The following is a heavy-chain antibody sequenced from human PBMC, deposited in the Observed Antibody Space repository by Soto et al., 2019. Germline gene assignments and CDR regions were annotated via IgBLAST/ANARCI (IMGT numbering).Heavy chain of an antibody. Sequence: QVQLVQSGAEVKKPGASVKVSCKASGYTFTSYGISWVRQAPGQGLEWMGWISAYNGNTNYAQKLRGRVTMTTHTSTSTAYMELRSLRSDDTAVYYCARSTPIVVTVLDFDYWGQGTLVTVSS. CDR1: GYTFTSYG. J-gene: IGHJ4*02. D-gene: IGHD5-12*01. CDR3: ARSTPIVVTVLDFDY. CDR2: ISAYNGNT. V-gene: IGHV1-18*01.